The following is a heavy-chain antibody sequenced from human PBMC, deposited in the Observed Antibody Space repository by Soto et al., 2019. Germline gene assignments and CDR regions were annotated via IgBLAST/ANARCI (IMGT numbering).Heavy chain of an antibody. CDR2: ISSNGSTT. Sequence: GGFMRLSCAASGFTFSDYYMSWIRQAPGKGLEWVSYISSNGSTTYYVDSVKGRFTISRDNAKNTLYLQMGSLRAEDMAVYYCARVAGLWFGELWAVSLDVWGKGTTVTVSS. V-gene: IGHV3-11*04. J-gene: IGHJ6*04. CDR3: ARVAGLWFGELWAVSLDV. CDR1: GFTFSDYY. D-gene: IGHD3-10*01.